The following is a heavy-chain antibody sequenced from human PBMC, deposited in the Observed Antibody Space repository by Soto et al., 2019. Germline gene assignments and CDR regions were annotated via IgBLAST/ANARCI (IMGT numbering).Heavy chain of an antibody. J-gene: IGHJ3*02. Sequence: GGSLRLSCAASGFTFSSYAMSWVRQAPGKGLEWVSAISDSGGSTYYADSVKGRFTISRDNSKNTLYLQMNSLRAEDTAVYYCAKGLIQFWELYDAFDIWGQGTMVTVSS. CDR1: GFTFSSYA. D-gene: IGHD3-10*01. CDR3: AKGLIQFWELYDAFDI. CDR2: ISDSGGST. V-gene: IGHV3-23*01.